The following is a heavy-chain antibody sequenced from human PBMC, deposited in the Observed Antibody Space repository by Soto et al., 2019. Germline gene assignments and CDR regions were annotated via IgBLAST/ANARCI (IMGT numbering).Heavy chain of an antibody. V-gene: IGHV4-59*01. D-gene: IGHD2-15*01. CDR1: DGSISTYY. CDR2: VYYTGST. J-gene: IGHJ6*02. CDR3: ARGPGYCSGGACTFYYGLDV. Sequence: SETLSFTCSVSDGSISTYYWSWIRQPPGKELEWIGYVYYTGSTNYNPSLKSRATMSVDTSKNQFSLKLNSVTAADTAVYFCARGPGYCSGGACTFYYGLDVWGQGTTVTVSS.